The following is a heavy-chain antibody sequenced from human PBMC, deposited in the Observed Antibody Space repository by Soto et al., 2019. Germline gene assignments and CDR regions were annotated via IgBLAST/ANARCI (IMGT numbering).Heavy chain of an antibody. Sequence: SVKVSCKASGGTFSSYAISWVRQAPGQGLEWMGGIIPIFGTANYAQKFQGRVTITADESTSTAYMELSSLRSEDTAVYYCARDGSGSYYNVYFDYWGQRTLVTFSS. V-gene: IGHV1-69*13. CDR3: ARDGSGSYYNVYFDY. CDR2: IIPIFGTA. D-gene: IGHD3-10*01. CDR1: GGTFSSYA. J-gene: IGHJ4*02.